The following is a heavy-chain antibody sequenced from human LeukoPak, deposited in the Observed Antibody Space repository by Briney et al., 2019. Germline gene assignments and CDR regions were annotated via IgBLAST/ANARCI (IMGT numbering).Heavy chain of an antibody. CDR3: ARDLGYYGSGSYYAH. Sequence: GGSLRLSCAASGFTFSSYEMNWVRQAPGKGLEWVSYISSSGSTIYYADSVKGRFTISRDNAKNSLYLQMNSLRAEDTAVYYCARDLGYYGSGSYYAHWGQGTLVTVSS. CDR1: GFTFSSYE. D-gene: IGHD3-10*01. V-gene: IGHV3-48*03. J-gene: IGHJ4*02. CDR2: ISSSGSTI.